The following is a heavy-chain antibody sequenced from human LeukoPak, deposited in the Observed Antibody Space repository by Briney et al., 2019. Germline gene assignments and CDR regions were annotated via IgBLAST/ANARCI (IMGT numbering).Heavy chain of an antibody. Sequence: SQTLSLTCTVSGGSISSGGYYWSWIRQHPGKGLEWIGYIYYSGSTYYNPSLKSRVTISVDTSKNQFSLKLSSVTAADTAVYYCAMAPGDSSSWYRGGDAFDIWGQGTMVTVSS. D-gene: IGHD6-13*01. V-gene: IGHV4-31*03. J-gene: IGHJ3*02. CDR2: IYYSGST. CDR3: AMAPGDSSSWYRGGDAFDI. CDR1: GGSISSGGYY.